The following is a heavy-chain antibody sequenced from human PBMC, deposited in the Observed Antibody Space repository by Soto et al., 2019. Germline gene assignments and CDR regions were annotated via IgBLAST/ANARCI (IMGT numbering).Heavy chain of an antibody. CDR1: TGSISRYY. CDR2: IYYSGST. V-gene: IGHV4-59*01. D-gene: IGHD3-3*01. J-gene: IGHJ6*02. CDR3: ARIGHDFWSGYPPGQVYYYYGMDV. Sequence: SETLSLTCTVSTGSISRYYCSWIRQPPGKGLEWIGYIYYSGSTNYNPSLKSRVTISVDTSKNQFSLKLSSVTAADTAVYYCARIGHDFWSGYPPGQVYYYYGMDVRGHVTSVPV.